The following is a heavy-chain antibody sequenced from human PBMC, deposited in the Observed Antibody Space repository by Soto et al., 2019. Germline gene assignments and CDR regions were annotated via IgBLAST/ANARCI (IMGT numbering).Heavy chain of an antibody. CDR1: GYIFIDYW. J-gene: IGHJ4*02. D-gene: IGHD2-15*01. Sequence: GESLKISCKASGYIFIDYWIGWVRQMPGKGLEWMGIVYPRDSDTRYSPSFQGQVTISADRSTGTAFLQWRSLKASDTALYYCARPPLPGYSIHFNSWGQGALVTVSS. CDR3: ARPPLPGYSIHFNS. V-gene: IGHV5-51*01. CDR2: VYPRDSDT.